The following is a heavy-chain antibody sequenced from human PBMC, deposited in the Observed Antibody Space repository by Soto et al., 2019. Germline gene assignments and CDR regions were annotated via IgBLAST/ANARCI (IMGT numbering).Heavy chain of an antibody. V-gene: IGHV1-46*01. D-gene: IGHD3-10*01. J-gene: IGHJ6*02. Sequence: ASVKVSCKASGYTFTSYYMHWVRQAPGQGLEWMGIINPSGGSTSYAQKFQGRVTMTRDTSTSTVYMELSSLRSEDTAVYYCARGYYYGSGSYFYYYYGMDVWGQGTTLTVSS. CDR1: GYTFTSYY. CDR2: INPSGGST. CDR3: ARGYYYGSGSYFYYYYGMDV.